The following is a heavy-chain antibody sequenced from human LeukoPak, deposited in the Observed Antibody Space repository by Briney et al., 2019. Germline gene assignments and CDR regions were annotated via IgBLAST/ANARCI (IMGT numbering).Heavy chain of an antibody. J-gene: IGHJ4*02. CDR3: ARAGYDILTGYYIQFDY. V-gene: IGHV1-69*04. CDR2: IIPILGIA. CDR1: GGTFSSYA. Sequence: SVKVSCKASGGTFSSYAISWVRQAPGQGLEWMGRIIPILGIANYAQKFQGRVTITADKSTSTAYMELSSLRSEDTAVYYCARAGYDILTGYYIQFDYWGQGTLVTVSS. D-gene: IGHD3-9*01.